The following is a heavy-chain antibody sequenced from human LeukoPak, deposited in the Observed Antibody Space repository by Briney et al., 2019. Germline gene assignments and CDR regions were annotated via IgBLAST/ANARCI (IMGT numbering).Heavy chain of an antibody. D-gene: IGHD1-14*01. J-gene: IGHJ3*02. Sequence: GGSLRLSCAASGFTFSSYAMGWVRQAPGKGLEWVSAISGSGGSTYYADSVKGRFTISRDNSKNTLYLQMNSLRAEDTAVYYCAKDRLNSGAFDIWGQGTMVTVSS. V-gene: IGHV3-23*01. CDR3: AKDRLNSGAFDI. CDR1: GFTFSSYA. CDR2: ISGSGGST.